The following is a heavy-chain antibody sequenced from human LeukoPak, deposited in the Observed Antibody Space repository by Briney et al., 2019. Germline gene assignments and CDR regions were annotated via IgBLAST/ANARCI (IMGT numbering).Heavy chain of an antibody. CDR3: ARSSGSGSLAYLNC. CDR2: IYYTGGA. V-gene: IGHV4-30-4*01. D-gene: IGHD3-10*01. Sequence: SQTLPLTCTVSGGSVSSGDSYWSWIRQPPGKGLEWVGYIYYTGGAYYNPSLKSRVTISIDASKNQFSLKLSSVTAADTAVYYCARSSGSGSLAYLNCWGQGTLVTVSP. J-gene: IGHJ4*02. CDR1: GGSVSSGDSY.